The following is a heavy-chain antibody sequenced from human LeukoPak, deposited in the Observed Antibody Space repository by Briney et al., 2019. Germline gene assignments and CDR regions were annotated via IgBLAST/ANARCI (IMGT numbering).Heavy chain of an antibody. CDR2: IYYGGNT. V-gene: IGHV4-30-4*01. D-gene: IGHD3-10*01. CDR3: ARRMWFGVDH. CDR1: GGSISSDDYY. J-gene: IGHJ4*02. Sequence: SETLSLTCTVSGGSISSDDYYWTWIRQTPGKGLEWIVHIYYGGNTYYNPSLKSRVKISLDTSKKQFTLKLTSMTAADTAVYFCARRMWFGVDHWGQGTLVTVSS.